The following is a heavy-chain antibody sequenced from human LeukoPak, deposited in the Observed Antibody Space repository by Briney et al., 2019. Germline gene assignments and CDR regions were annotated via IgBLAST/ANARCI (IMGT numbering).Heavy chain of an antibody. CDR3: ARTLTNYDYVWGSYRYPFDY. V-gene: IGHV4-34*01. CDR1: GGSFSGYY. Sequence: SETLSLICAVYGGSFSGYYWSWIRQPPGKGLEWIGEINHSGSTNYNPSLKSRVTILVDTSKNQFSLKLSSVTAADTAVYYCARTLTNYDYVWGSYRYPFDYWGQGSLVTVSS. D-gene: IGHD3-16*02. CDR2: INHSGST. J-gene: IGHJ4*02.